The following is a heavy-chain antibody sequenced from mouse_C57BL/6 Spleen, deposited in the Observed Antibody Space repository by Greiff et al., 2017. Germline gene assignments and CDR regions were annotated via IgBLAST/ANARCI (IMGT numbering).Heavy chain of an antibody. CDR3: AREGNLVLLTNPYFDY. D-gene: IGHD1-1*01. CDR2: IHPNSGST. J-gene: IGHJ2*01. V-gene: IGHV1-64*01. CDR1: GYTFTSYW. Sequence: QVQLQQPGAELVKPGASVKLSCKASGYTFTSYWMHWVKQRPGQGLEWIGMIHPNSGSTNYNEKFKSKATLTVDKSSSTAYMQLSSLTSEDSAVYYCAREGNLVLLTNPYFDYWGQGTTLTVSS.